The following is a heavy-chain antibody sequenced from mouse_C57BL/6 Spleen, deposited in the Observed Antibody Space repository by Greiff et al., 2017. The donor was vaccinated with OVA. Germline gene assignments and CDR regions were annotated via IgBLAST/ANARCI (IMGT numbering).Heavy chain of an antibody. J-gene: IGHJ2*01. CDR3: TRAGDY. Sequence: VQLQQSGAELVRPGASVTLSCKASGYTFTDYEMHWVKQTPVHGLAWIGAIDPETGGTAYNQKFKGKAILTADKSSSTAYMELRSLTSEDSAVYYCTRAGDYWGRGTTLTVSS. CDR2: IDPETGGT. D-gene: IGHD3-3*01. CDR1: GYTFTDYE. V-gene: IGHV1-15*01.